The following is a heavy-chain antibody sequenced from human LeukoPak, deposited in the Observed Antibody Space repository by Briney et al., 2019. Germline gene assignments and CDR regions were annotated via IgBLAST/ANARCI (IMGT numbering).Heavy chain of an antibody. CDR3: ARQRSPPAYMDV. Sequence: SETLSLTCTVSGGSISSYYWSWIRQPPGKGLEWIGYIYYSGSTNYNPSLKSRVTMSVDTSKNQFSLKVSSVIAADTAVYYCARQRSPPAYMDVWGKGTTVSISS. D-gene: IGHD1-1*01. J-gene: IGHJ6*03. V-gene: IGHV4-59*01. CDR2: IYYSGST. CDR1: GGSISSYY.